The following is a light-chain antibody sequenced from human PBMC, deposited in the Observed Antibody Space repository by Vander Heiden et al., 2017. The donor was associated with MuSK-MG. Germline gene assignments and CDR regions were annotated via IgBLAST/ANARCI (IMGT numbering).Light chain of an antibody. J-gene: IGKJ5*01. Sequence: DIQMTQSPSSLSASVGDRVTIPCRASQNIRVYLNWYQQKPGKAPKLLISDASSLRSGVPSRFSGSGSGTDFTLTISTLQSEDFATYYCQQSYSNPITFGQGTRLETK. CDR1: QNIRVY. CDR3: QQSYSNPIT. CDR2: DAS. V-gene: IGKV1-39*01.